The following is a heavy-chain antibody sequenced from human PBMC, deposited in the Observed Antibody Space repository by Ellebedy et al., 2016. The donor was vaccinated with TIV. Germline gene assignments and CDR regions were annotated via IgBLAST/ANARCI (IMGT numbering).Heavy chain of an antibody. V-gene: IGHV4-61*08. D-gene: IGHD3-9*01. CDR1: GGSISSGGYY. Sequence: SETLSLXXTVSGGSISSGGYYWSWIRQHPGKGLEWIGYIYYSGSTNYNPSLKSRVTISVDTSKNQFSLKLSSVTAADTAVYYCARGDWLLVKQYDYWGQGTLVTVSS. CDR3: ARGDWLLVKQYDY. J-gene: IGHJ4*02. CDR2: IYYSGST.